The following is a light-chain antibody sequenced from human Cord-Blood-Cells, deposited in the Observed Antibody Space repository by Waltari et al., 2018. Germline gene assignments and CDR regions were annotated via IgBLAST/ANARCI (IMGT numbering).Light chain of an antibody. CDR2: GAS. CDR3: QQYNTWPAGGYS. Sequence: EIVMTPSPATLAVSPGERATLPRRASQSVSSNSAWYQQKTGHAPRLLIYGASTRATGIPARFSGSASGTEFTLTISSLQSEDFAVYYCQQYNTWPAGGYSFGQSTKLEIK. CDR1: QSVSSN. J-gene: IGKJ2*01. V-gene: IGKV3-15*01.